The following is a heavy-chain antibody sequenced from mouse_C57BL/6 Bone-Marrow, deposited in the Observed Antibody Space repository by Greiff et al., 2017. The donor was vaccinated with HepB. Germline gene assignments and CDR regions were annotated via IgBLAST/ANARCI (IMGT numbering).Heavy chain of an antibody. CDR1: GFTFSSYG. Sequence: EVHLVESGGDLVKPGGSLKLSCAASGFTFSSYGMSWVRQTPDKRLEWVATISSGGSYTYYPDSVKGRFTISRDNAKNTLYLQMSSLKSEDTAMYYCARGAIYYGNYVGVFDYWGQGTTLTVSS. CDR2: ISSGGSYT. D-gene: IGHD2-1*01. CDR3: ARGAIYYGNYVGVFDY. J-gene: IGHJ2*01. V-gene: IGHV5-6*01.